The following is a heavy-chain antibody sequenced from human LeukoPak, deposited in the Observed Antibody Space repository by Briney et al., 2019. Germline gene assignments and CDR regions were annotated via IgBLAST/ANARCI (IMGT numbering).Heavy chain of an antibody. V-gene: IGHV1-69*01. D-gene: IGHD4-23*01. CDR1: GGTFSSYA. Sequence: ASVKVSCKASGGTFSSYAISWVRQAPGQGLEWMRGIIPIFGTANYAQKFQGRVTITADESTSTAYMELSSLRSGDTAVYYCARDDYGGNSSIDYWGQGTLVTVSS. J-gene: IGHJ4*02. CDR2: IIPIFGTA. CDR3: ARDDYGGNSSIDY.